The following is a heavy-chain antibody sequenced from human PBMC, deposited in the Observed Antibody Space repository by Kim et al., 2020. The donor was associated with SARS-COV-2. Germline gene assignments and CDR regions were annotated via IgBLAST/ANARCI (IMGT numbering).Heavy chain of an antibody. J-gene: IGHJ6*02. Sequence: GGSLRLSCAASGFTFSSYWMHWVRQAPGKGLVWVSRINSDGSSTSYADSVKGRFTISRDNAKNTLYLQMNSLRAEDTAVYYCARRRPPHYDILTGYYYYYGMDVWGQGTTVTVSS. CDR3: ARRRPPHYDILTGYYYYYGMDV. CDR1: GFTFSSYW. D-gene: IGHD3-9*01. V-gene: IGHV3-74*01. CDR2: INSDGSST.